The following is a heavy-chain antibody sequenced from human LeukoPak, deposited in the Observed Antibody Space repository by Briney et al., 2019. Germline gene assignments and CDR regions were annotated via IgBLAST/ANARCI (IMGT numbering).Heavy chain of an antibody. CDR1: GGSISSHY. CDR2: DYYSGST. V-gene: IGHV4-59*11. CDR3: ARTYYYYYYMDV. Sequence: SETLSLTCTVSGGSISSHYWSCIRQPPGKGLEWIGYDYYSGSTNYNPSLKSRVTISVDRSKAQFCVKLRSVRVRERAVYYCARTYYYYYYMDVWGKGTTVTVSS. J-gene: IGHJ6*03.